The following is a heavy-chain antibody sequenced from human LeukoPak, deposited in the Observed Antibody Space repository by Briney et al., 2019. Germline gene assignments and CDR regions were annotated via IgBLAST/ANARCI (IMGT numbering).Heavy chain of an antibody. CDR1: GLTFSDYY. J-gene: IGHJ4*02. Sequence: NPGRSLRLSCAASGLTFSDYYMTWIRQAPGKGLEWVSSISGTGTTIYSADSVRGRFTVSRDNARNSLFLHMNSLRAEDTAVYYCAVQITMIVVVPYFDYWGQGTLVTVSS. V-gene: IGHV3-11*04. CDR3: AVQITMIVVVPYFDY. CDR2: ISGTGTTI. D-gene: IGHD3-22*01.